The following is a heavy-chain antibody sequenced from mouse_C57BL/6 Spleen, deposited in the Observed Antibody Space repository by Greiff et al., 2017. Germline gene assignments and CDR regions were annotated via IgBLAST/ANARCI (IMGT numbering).Heavy chain of an antibody. J-gene: IGHJ4*01. CDR2: INPSSGYT. CDR1: GYPFTSYW. D-gene: IGHD1-1*01. CDR3: ARDGSSYDYAMDY. Sequence: VQLQQSGAELAKPGASVKLSCKASGYPFTSYWMHWVKQRPGQGLEWIGYINPSSGYTKYNQKFKDKATLTADKSSSTAYMRLSSLTYGDSAVYYCARDGSSYDYAMDYWGQGTSVTVSA. V-gene: IGHV1-7*01.